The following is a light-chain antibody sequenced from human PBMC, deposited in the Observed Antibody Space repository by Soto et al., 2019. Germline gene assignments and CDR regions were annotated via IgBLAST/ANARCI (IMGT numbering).Light chain of an antibody. J-gene: IGLJ3*02. CDR2: RNN. V-gene: IGLV1-47*01. Sequence: QSVLTQPPSASGTPGQRVTISCSGSSSNIGSNYVYWYQQLPGAAPKLLIYRNNQRPSGVPDRFSGPKSGTSASLAISGLRSEDEADYYCVAWDDSLSGGVFGGGTKLTVL. CDR1: SSNIGSNY. CDR3: VAWDDSLSGGV.